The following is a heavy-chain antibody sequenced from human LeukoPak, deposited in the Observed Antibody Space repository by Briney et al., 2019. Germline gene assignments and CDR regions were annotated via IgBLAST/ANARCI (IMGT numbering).Heavy chain of an antibody. Sequence: GGSLRLSCAASGFTFSSYAMSWVRQAPGKGLEWVSAISGSGGSTYYADSVKGRFTISRDNSKNTLYLQMSSLRAEDTAVYYCAKDWDSYGVSYFDYWGQGTLVTVSS. CDR1: GFTFSSYA. V-gene: IGHV3-23*01. CDR2: ISGSGGST. CDR3: AKDWDSYGVSYFDY. J-gene: IGHJ4*02. D-gene: IGHD5-18*01.